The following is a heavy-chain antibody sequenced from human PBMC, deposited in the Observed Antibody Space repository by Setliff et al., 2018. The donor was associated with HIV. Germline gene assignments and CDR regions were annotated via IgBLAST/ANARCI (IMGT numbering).Heavy chain of an antibody. CDR2: VRYDESNK. CDR1: GFIFSSYA. CDR3: AKDAGIAVAGPFDL. J-gene: IGHJ4*02. D-gene: IGHD6-19*01. Sequence: GGSLRLSCAASGFIFSSYAMHWVRQAPGKGLEWVACVRYDESNKYYAESVKDRFTISRDNSKNMVYLQMNSLRPEDTALYYCAKDAGIAVAGPFDLWGQGTLVTVSS. V-gene: IGHV3-30*02.